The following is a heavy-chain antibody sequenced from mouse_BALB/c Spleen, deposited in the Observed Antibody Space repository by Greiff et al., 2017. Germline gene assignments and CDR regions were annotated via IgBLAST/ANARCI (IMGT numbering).Heavy chain of an antibody. D-gene: IGHD1-1*01. V-gene: IGHV5-6-5*01. Sequence: DVMLVESGGGLVKPGGSLKLSCAASGFTFSSYAMSWVRQTPEKRLEWVASISSGGSTYYPDSVKGRFTISRDNARNILYLQMSSLRSEDTAMYYCARGYYGSPWGQGTLVTVSA. CDR3: ARGYYGSP. CDR1: GFTFSSYA. CDR2: ISSGGST. J-gene: IGHJ3*01.